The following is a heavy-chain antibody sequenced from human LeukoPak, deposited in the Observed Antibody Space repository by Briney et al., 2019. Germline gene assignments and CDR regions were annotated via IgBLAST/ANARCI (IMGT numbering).Heavy chain of an antibody. V-gene: IGHV4-34*01. J-gene: IGHJ5*02. Sequence: SETLSLTCAVYGGSFSGYYWSWIRQPPGKGLEWIGEINHSGSTNYNPSLKSRVTISVDTSKNQFSLKLSSVTAADTAVYYCARGVVVVAAIVWFDPWGQGTLVTVSP. D-gene: IGHD2-15*01. CDR2: INHSGST. CDR3: ARGVVVVAAIVWFDP. CDR1: GGSFSGYY.